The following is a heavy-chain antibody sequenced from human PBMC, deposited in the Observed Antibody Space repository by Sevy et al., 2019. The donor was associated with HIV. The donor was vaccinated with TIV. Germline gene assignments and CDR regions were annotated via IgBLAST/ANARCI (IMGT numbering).Heavy chain of an antibody. D-gene: IGHD2-2*01. J-gene: IGHJ6*02. V-gene: IGHV3-7*03. Sequence: VGSLRLSCAASGFSFSNYWMSWVRQAPGKGLEWVANIKLDGSEKYYVDSVKGRFTISRDNAKKSLYLQMNSLRTEDTAVYYCARDCSSTTCLWGMDVWGQGTTVTVSS. CDR1: GFSFSNYW. CDR3: ARDCSSTTCLWGMDV. CDR2: IKLDGSEK.